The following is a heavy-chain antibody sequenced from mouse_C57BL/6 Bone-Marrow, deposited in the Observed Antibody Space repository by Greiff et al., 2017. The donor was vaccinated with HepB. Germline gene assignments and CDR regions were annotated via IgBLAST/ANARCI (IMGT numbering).Heavy chain of an antibody. Sequence: EVQRVESGGGLVKPGGSLKLSCAASGFTFSSYAMSWVRQTPEKRLEWVATISDGGSYTYYPDNVKGRFTISRDNAKNNLYLQMSHLKSEDTAMYYCARDGYYYGRSWAWFAYWGQGTLVTVSA. CDR1: GFTFSSYA. CDR3: ARDGYYYGRSWAWFAY. J-gene: IGHJ3*01. V-gene: IGHV5-4*01. D-gene: IGHD1-1*01. CDR2: ISDGGSYT.